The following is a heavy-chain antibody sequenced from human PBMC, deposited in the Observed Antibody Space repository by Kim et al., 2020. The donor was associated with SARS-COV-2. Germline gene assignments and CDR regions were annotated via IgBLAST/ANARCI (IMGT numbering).Heavy chain of an antibody. CDR3: ARGRYHYDSSGYYYDAFDI. CDR2: IIPVVGRA. CDR1: GGTFSNYA. J-gene: IGHJ3*02. V-gene: IGHV1-69*10. D-gene: IGHD3-22*01. Sequence: SVKVSCKASGGTFSNYAISWVRHAPGQGLEWMGGIIPVVGRADYAQKFQDRVTITADKSTSTVYMELSSLRSEDTAVDYCARGRYHYDSSGYYYDAFDIWGQGTMVTVSS.